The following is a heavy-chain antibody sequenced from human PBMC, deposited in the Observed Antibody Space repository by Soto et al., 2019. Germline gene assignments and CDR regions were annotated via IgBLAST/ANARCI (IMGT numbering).Heavy chain of an antibody. J-gene: IGHJ6*03. Sequence: GESLKISCKGSGYSFTSYWIGWVRQMPGKGLEWMGIIYPGDSDTRYSPSFQGQVTISADKSISTAYLQWSSLKASDTAMYYCARRVLTGYPDYYYYMDVWGKGTTVTSP. V-gene: IGHV5-51*01. D-gene: IGHD3-9*01. CDR2: IYPGDSDT. CDR3: ARRVLTGYPDYYYYMDV. CDR1: GYSFTSYW.